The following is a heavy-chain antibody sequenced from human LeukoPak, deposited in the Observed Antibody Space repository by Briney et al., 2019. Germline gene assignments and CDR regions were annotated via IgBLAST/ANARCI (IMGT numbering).Heavy chain of an antibody. D-gene: IGHD6-19*01. CDR2: IRSKANSYAT. Sequence: PGGSLKLSCAASGFTFSGSAMHWVRQASGKGLEWVGRIRSKANSYATAYAASVKGRFTISRDDSKNTAHLQMNSLKTEDTAVYYCTRLVAVAGTPPHFDYWGQGTLVTVSS. CDR3: TRLVAVAGTPPHFDY. V-gene: IGHV3-73*01. J-gene: IGHJ4*02. CDR1: GFTFSGSA.